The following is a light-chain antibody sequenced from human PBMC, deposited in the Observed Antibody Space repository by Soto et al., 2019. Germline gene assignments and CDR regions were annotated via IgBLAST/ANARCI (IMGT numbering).Light chain of an antibody. J-gene: IGKJ2*01. CDR3: QQNYTVPYT. CDR2: WAS. Sequence: DIVLTRSPDSLAVSLGERAAINCKSSQSVLHDSDNKNYIAWYQQRPGQAPRLLLYWASTRHSGVPGRFTGSGSGTDFTLSIDSLQSEDVALYFCQQNYTVPYTFGQGTRLEMK. CDR1: QSVLHDSDNKNY. V-gene: IGKV4-1*01.